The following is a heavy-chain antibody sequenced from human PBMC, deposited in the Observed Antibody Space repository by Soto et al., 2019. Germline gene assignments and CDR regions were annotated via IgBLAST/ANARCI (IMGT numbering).Heavy chain of an antibody. CDR2: IYYSGST. CDR1: GGSISSYY. V-gene: IGHV4-59*08. J-gene: IGHJ6*02. CDR3: ARSGNYGMDV. Sequence: SETLPLTCTVSGGSISSYYWSWIRQPPGKGLEWIGYIYYSGSTNYNPSLKSRVTISVDTSKNQFSLKLSSVTAADTAVYYCARSGNYGMDVWGQGTTVTVSS.